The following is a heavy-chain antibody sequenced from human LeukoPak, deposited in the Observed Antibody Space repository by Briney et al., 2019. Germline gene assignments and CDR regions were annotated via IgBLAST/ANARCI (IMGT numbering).Heavy chain of an antibody. V-gene: IGHV4-38-2*02. Sequence: PSETLSLTCTVSGYSISSGYYWGWIRQPPGKGLEWIGSIYHSGSTYYNPSLKSRVTISVDTSKNQFSLKLSSVTAADTAVYYCASIPWEVRHCSSTSCYSLAPSPWGQGTLVTVSS. CDR3: ASIPWEVRHCSSTSCYSLAPSP. CDR2: IYHSGST. J-gene: IGHJ5*02. D-gene: IGHD2-2*01. CDR1: GYSISSGYY.